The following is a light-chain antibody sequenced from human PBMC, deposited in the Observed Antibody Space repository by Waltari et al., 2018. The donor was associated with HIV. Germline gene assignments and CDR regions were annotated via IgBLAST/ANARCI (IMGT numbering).Light chain of an antibody. CDR2: DED. CDR3: QVWDTISGHWV. CDR1: NLGSKS. V-gene: IGLV3-21*04. J-gene: IGLJ3*02. Sequence: SYVLTQPPSVSVAPGETATVTCGGSNLGSKSVHWFQRKPGQAPVFVIYDEDDRPAGIPNRFSGSNSGDTATLTSSRVEGGDEADYYCQVWDTISGHWVFGGGTKLTGL.